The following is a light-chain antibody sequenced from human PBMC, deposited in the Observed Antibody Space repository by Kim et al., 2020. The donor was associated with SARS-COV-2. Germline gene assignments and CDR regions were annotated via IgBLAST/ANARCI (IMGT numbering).Light chain of an antibody. CDR1: QSISSH. V-gene: IGKV1-39*01. J-gene: IGKJ3*01. Sequence: ASVGDRVTITCRTTQSISSHLNWYQQKPGRASKLLISAASTLQGGVPSRFSGSGSETDFTLTISSLQPEDFATYFCQQSYITPFTFGPGTKVDIK. CDR3: QQSYITPFT. CDR2: AAS.